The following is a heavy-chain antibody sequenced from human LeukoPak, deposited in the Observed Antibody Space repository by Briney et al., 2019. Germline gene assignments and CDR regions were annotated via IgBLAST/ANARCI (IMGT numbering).Heavy chain of an antibody. CDR1: GFTFSGYG. CDR3: AKDRLGGSYYLGAFDI. J-gene: IGHJ3*02. V-gene: IGHV3-30*18. Sequence: GGSLRLSCAASGFTFSGYGMHWVRQAPGKGLEWEAVISYDGSNKYYADSVKGRSTISRDNSKNTLYLQMNSLRAEDTAVYYCAKDRLGGSYYLGAFDIWGQGTMVTVSS. CDR2: ISYDGSNK. D-gene: IGHD1-26*01.